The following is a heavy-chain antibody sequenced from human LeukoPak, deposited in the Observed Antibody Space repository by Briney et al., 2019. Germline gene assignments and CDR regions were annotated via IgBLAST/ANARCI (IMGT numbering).Heavy chain of an antibody. CDR1: GFTFSSYV. CDR3: AKAYCSSPTCYSPGS. D-gene: IGHD2-2*01. J-gene: IGHJ5*02. Sequence: GGSLRLSCAASGFTFSSYVMSRVRQAPGKGLEWVSLISYSGGVTYYADSVKGRFTISRDNSKSTLYLQMNSLRAEDTAVYYCAKAYCSSPTCYSPGSWGQGTLVTVSS. CDR2: ISYSGGVT. V-gene: IGHV3-23*01.